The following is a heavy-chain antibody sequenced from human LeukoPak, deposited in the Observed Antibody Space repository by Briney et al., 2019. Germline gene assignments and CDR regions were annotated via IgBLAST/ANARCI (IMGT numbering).Heavy chain of an antibody. J-gene: IGHJ4*02. CDR3: ARLYGSGRYLGI. CDR2: ISSSGSTI. V-gene: IGHV3-48*03. CDR1: GFTFSSYE. Sequence: GGSLRLSCAASGFTFSSYEMNWVRQAPGKGLEWVSYISSSGSTIYYADSVKGRFTISRDNAKNSLYLQMNSLRAEDTAVYYCARLYGSGRYLGIWGQGTLVTVSS. D-gene: IGHD3-10*01.